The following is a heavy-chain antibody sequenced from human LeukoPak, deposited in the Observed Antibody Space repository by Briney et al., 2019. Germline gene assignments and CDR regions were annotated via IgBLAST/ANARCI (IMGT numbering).Heavy chain of an antibody. CDR2: IYYSGST. CDR1: GGSISSGGYY. D-gene: IGHD6-13*01. Sequence: NPSQTLSLTCTVSGGSISSGGYYWSWIRQHPGKGLEWIGYIYYSGSTYYNPSLKSRVTISVDRSKNQFSLKLSSVTAADTAVYYCARDRYSSRGNFDYWGQGTLVTVSS. V-gene: IGHV4-31*03. CDR3: ARDRYSSRGNFDY. J-gene: IGHJ4*02.